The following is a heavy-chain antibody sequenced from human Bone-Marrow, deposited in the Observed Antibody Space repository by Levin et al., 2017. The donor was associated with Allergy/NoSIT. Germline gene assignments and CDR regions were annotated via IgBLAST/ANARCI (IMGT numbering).Heavy chain of an antibody. V-gene: IGHV3-73*01. J-gene: IGHJ6*02. CDR2: IRSKPNNHAT. Sequence: GESLKISCAASGFTFSGSAMNWVRQASGKGLEWVGHIRSKPNNHATTYAESVKGRFTISRDDSKNTAYLQLNSLKTEDTAVYYCTRDSSYAVDVWGQGTTVTVSS. CDR1: GFTFSGSA. CDR3: TRDSSYAVDV.